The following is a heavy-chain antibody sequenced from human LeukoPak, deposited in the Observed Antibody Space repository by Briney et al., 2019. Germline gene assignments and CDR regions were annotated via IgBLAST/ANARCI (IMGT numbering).Heavy chain of an antibody. V-gene: IGHV3-66*01. D-gene: IGHD3-16*01. CDR2: MYNDGST. CDR3: ARDRPDGGVGDFDH. CDR1: GFSVSSNY. J-gene: IGHJ4*02. Sequence: PGGSLRLSCAASGFSVSSNYMSWVRQAPGKGLEWVSAMYNDGSTHYADSVKGRFTISRDNFKTTLYLQMNSLRADDTAVYYCARDRPDGGVGDFDHWGQGTLVTVSS.